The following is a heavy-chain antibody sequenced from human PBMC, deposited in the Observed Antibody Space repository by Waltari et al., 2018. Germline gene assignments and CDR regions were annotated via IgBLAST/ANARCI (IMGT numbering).Heavy chain of an antibody. D-gene: IGHD6-6*01. CDR1: GFTFSSYS. CDR2: ISSSSSYI. J-gene: IGHJ4*02. V-gene: IGHV3-21*01. CDR3: ARDSSGIAARSYYFDY. Sequence: EVQLVESGGGLVKPGGSLRLSCAASGFTFSSYSMTWVRQAPGKGLEWVSSISSSSSYIYYADSVKGRFTISRDNAKNSLYLQMNSLRAEDTAVYYCARDSSGIAARSYYFDYWGQGTLVTVSS.